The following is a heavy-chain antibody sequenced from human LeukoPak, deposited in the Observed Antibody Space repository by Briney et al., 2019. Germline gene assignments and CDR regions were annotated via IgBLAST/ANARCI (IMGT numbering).Heavy chain of an antibody. CDR2: INPNSGGT. CDR3: ASSWSTYYDSSGYYYAAY. CDR1: GYTFTGYY. D-gene: IGHD3-22*01. Sequence: GASVKVSCKASGYTFTGYYMHWVRQAPGQGLEWMGWINPNSGGTNYAQKFQGRVTMTRDTSISTAYMVLSRLRSDDTAVYYCASSWSTYYDSSGYYYAAYWGQGTLVTVSS. V-gene: IGHV1-2*02. J-gene: IGHJ4*02.